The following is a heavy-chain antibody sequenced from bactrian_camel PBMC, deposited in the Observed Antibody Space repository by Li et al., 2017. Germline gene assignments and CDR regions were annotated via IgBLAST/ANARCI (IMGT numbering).Heavy chain of an antibody. CDR1: GDTDSSNC. CDR2: IGSSGST. Sequence: QLVESGGGAVETGGSLRLSCAASGDTDSSNCLGWFRQAPGNEREGVAIIGSSGSTGYADSVKGRFTISRDNAKNTAYLEMNGLKIEDTAVYYCAPGLGGYWSFDYWGQGTQVTVS. CDR3: APGLGGYWSFDY. J-gene: IGHJ6*01. D-gene: IGHD2*01. V-gene: IGHV3S53*01.